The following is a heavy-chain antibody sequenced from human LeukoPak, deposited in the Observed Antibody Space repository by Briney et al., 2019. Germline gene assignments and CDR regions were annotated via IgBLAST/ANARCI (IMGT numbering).Heavy chain of an antibody. J-gene: IGHJ3*02. CDR2: INVDNGNT. CDR1: GYSFTSYA. V-gene: IGHV1-3*01. CDR3: ARETSSYGAFDI. Sequence: ASVKVSCKASGYSFTSYAVHWVRQAPGHRLEWMGWINVDNGNTKNSEKFQGRVTITRDTSATTAYMEVSSLRGGDTAVYYCARETSSYGAFDIWGQGTMVTVSS. D-gene: IGHD5-18*01.